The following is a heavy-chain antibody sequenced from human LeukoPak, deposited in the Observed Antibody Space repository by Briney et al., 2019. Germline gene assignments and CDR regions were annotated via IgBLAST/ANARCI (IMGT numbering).Heavy chain of an antibody. CDR1: GFTFSSYG. CDR3: AKDSMVRGENYFDY. V-gene: IGHV3-30*18. Sequence: GGSLRLSCAASGFTFSSYGMHWVRQAPGKGLEWVAVISYDGSNKYYADSVKGRFTISRDNSENTLYLQMNSLRAEDTAVYYCAKDSMVRGENYFDYWGQGTLVTVSS. D-gene: IGHD3-10*01. J-gene: IGHJ4*02. CDR2: ISYDGSNK.